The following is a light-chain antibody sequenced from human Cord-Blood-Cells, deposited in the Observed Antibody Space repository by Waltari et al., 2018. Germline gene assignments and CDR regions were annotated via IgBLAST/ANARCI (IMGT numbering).Light chain of an antibody. J-gene: IGLJ3*02. V-gene: IGLV3-25*03. CDR2: KDS. Sequence: SYELTQPPSVSVSPGQTARITCSGDALPKQYAYWYQQKPGQAPVLVVYKDSERPYGIPERFSGSSSGTTVTLTISGVQAEDEADYYCQSADSSGTYPVFGGGTKLTVL. CDR1: ALPKQY. CDR3: QSADSSGTYPV.